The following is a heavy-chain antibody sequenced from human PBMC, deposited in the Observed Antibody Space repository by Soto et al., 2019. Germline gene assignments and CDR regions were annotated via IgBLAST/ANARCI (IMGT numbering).Heavy chain of an antibody. D-gene: IGHD1-1*01. CDR2: ISATTTYK. CDR3: ARGGTSKSGHLWYFDL. V-gene: IGHV3-21*01. CDR1: GFTFDSYT. J-gene: IGHJ2*01. Sequence: GGSLRLSCTASGFTFDSYTMNWLRQAPGRGLEWVSSISATTTYKYYADSVEGRFTISRDNAKNSLYLQTNSLGAEATAVYYCARGGTSKSGHLWYFDLWGRGTLVTVS.